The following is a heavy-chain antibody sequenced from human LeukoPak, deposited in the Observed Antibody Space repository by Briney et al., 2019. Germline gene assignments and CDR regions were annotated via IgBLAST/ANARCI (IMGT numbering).Heavy chain of an antibody. D-gene: IGHD6-13*01. CDR3: ARAYSSSWYYFDY. J-gene: IGHJ4*02. CDR2: IYTSGST. Sequence: ETLSLTCAVSSYSISSNNWWGWIRQPPGKGLEWIGRIYTSGSTNYNPSLKSRVTMSVDTSKNQFSLKLISVTAADTAVYYCARAYSSSWYYFDYLGQGTLVTVSS. CDR1: SYSISSNNW. V-gene: IGHV4-28*03.